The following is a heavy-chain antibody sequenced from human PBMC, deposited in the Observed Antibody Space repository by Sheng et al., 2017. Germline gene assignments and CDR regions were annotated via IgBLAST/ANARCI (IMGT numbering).Heavy chain of an antibody. CDR2: INHSGST. D-gene: IGHD6-13*01. Sequence: QVQLQQWGAGLLKPSETLSLTCAVYGGSFSGYYWSWIRQPPGKGLEWIGEINHSGSTNYNPSLKSRVTISVDTSKNQFSLKLSSVTAADTAVYYCARGSSWYGLNYWGQGTLVTVSS. CDR1: GGSFSGYY. CDR3: ARGSSWYGLNY. J-gene: IGHJ4*02. V-gene: IGHV4-34*01.